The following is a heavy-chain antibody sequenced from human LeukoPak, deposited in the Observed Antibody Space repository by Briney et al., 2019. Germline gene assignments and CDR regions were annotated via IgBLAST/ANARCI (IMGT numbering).Heavy chain of an antibody. Sequence: ASVKVSCKASGYTFTSYGISWVRQAPGQGLEWMGIINPSGGSTSYAQKFQGRVTMTRDMSTSTVYMELSSLRSEDTAVYYCAREPGHDYGDYVNYFDYWGQGTLVTVSS. CDR3: AREPGHDYGDYVNYFDY. V-gene: IGHV1-46*01. J-gene: IGHJ4*02. D-gene: IGHD4-17*01. CDR1: GYTFTSYG. CDR2: INPSGGST.